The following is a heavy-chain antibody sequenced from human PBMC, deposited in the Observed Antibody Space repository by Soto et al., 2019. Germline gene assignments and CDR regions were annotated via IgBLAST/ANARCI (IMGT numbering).Heavy chain of an antibody. J-gene: IGHJ4*02. CDR3: AKDSGSSGLFDY. CDR2: ISGSGGST. V-gene: IGHV3-23*01. D-gene: IGHD5-12*01. Sequence: EVQLLESGGGLVQPGGSLRLSCAVSGFTFSNYAMSWVRQAPGKGLEWVSVISGSGGSTFYADSVKGRFTISSDNSKKTLHLQLNSLRAEYTAVYYCAKDSGSSGLFDYWGQGTLVAVSS. CDR1: GFTFSNYA.